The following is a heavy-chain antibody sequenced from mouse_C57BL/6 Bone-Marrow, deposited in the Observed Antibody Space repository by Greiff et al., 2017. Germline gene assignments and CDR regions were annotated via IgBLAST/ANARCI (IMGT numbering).Heavy chain of an antibody. J-gene: IGHJ3*01. V-gene: IGHV1-22*01. CDR1: GYTFTDYN. CDR3: AALNYDYDLAWFAY. Sequence: EVQLQESGPELVKPGASVKMSCKASGYTFTDYNMHWVKQSHGKSLEWIGYINPNNGGTSYNQKFKGKATLTVNKSSSTAYMELRSLTSEDSAVYYCAALNYDYDLAWFAYWGQGTLVTVSA. CDR2: INPNNGGT. D-gene: IGHD2-4*01.